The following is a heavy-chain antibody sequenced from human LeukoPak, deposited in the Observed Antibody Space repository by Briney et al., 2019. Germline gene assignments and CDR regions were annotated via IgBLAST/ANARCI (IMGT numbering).Heavy chain of an antibody. Sequence: GSLRLSCAASGFTFSSYAMSWVRQAPGKGLVWVPLINPDGSITNYADSVKGRFTISRDNAKNTLYLQMNSLRAEDTALYYCAKDLHYGSADYWGQGTLVTVSS. D-gene: IGHD3-10*01. J-gene: IGHJ4*02. CDR2: INPDGSIT. V-gene: IGHV3-74*01. CDR3: AKDLHYGSADY. CDR1: GFTFSSYA.